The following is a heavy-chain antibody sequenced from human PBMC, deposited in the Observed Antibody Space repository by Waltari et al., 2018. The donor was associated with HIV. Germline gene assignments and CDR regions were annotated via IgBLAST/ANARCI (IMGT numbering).Heavy chain of an antibody. Sequence: QVQLVQSGAEVKKPGASVKVSCKASGYTFTGYYMPWVRQAPGQGLEWMGWINPNSGGTNYAQKFQGRVTRTRDTSISTAYMELSRLRSDDTAVYYCATALYSSSSAGSIDYWGQGTLVTVSS. D-gene: IGHD6-6*01. J-gene: IGHJ4*02. CDR1: GYTFTGYY. CDR2: INPNSGGT. CDR3: ATALYSSSSAGSIDY. V-gene: IGHV1-2*02.